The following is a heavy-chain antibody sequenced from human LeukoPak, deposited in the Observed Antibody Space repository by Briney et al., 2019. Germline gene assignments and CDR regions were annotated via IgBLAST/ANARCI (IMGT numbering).Heavy chain of an antibody. CDR2: IIPILGIA. V-gene: IGHV1-69*04. D-gene: IGHD6-19*01. CDR3: ARDPTARPLYSSGWYYFDY. CDR1: GGTFSSYA. Sequence: ASVKVSCKASGGTFSSYAISWVRQAPGQGLEWMGRIIPILGIANCAQKFQGRVTITADKSTSTAYMELSSLRSEDTAVYYCARDPTARPLYSSGWYYFDYWGQGTLVTVSS. J-gene: IGHJ4*02.